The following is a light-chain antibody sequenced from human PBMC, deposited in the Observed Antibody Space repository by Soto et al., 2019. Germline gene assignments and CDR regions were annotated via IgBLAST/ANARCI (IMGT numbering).Light chain of an antibody. Sequence: EIVLTQSPVTLSLSPGERATLSCRASQSINNYLAWYQQKPGQPPRLLIYDASNSATAIPVRFSGSGSGTDCTITISSREPEDSAVYYCQYRGIWPPGATFVGGNKVEI. J-gene: IGKJ4*01. CDR3: QYRGIWPPGAT. V-gene: IGKV3-11*01. CDR1: QSINNY. CDR2: DAS.